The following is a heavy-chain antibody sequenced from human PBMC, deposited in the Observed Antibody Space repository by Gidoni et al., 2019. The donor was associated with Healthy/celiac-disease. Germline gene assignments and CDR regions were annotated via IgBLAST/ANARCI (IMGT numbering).Heavy chain of an antibody. CDR1: RGSFSVYY. J-gene: IGHJ6*02. Sequence: QVQLQQWRAGLLKPSETLSLTCAVYRGSFSVYYWSWLRQPPGKGLEWVWEITHSGSTNYSPALKSRVTISVDTSKNQFSLKLSSVTAADTAVYYCARGVYGDYVKGGMDVWGQGTTVTVSS. V-gene: IGHV4-34*01. CDR2: ITHSGST. D-gene: IGHD4-17*01. CDR3: ARGVYGDYVKGGMDV.